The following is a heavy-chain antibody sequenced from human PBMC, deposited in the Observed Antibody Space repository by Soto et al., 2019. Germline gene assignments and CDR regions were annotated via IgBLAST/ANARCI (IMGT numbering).Heavy chain of an antibody. CDR1: GFTFSNYA. D-gene: IGHD2-21*02. V-gene: IGHV3-23*01. J-gene: IGHJ6*02. CDR2: ISGSGSTK. CDR3: AKKGLINGHGDDFDYDLDV. Sequence: EVQLLESGGGLVQPGGSLRLSCAASGFTFSNYAMSWVRQAPGKGLEWVSSISGSGSTKYYPDPVKGRFTISRDNSKNTLYLQMNSLRTEDTAIYYWAKKGLINGHGDDFDYDLDVWGQGTTVTVSS.